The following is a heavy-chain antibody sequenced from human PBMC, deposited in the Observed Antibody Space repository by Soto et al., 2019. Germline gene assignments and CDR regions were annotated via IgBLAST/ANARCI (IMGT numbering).Heavy chain of an antibody. CDR1: GFTFSSYW. D-gene: IGHD6-6*01. J-gene: IGHJ6*02. CDR2: INSDGSST. V-gene: IGHV3-74*01. Sequence: GGSLRLSCAASGFTFSSYWMHWVRQAPGKGLVWVSRINSDGSSTSYADSVKGRFTISRDNAKNTLYLQMNSLRAEDTAVYYCARGGHRKYSSSSYYYYGMDVWGQGTTVTVSS. CDR3: ARGGHRKYSSSSYYYYGMDV.